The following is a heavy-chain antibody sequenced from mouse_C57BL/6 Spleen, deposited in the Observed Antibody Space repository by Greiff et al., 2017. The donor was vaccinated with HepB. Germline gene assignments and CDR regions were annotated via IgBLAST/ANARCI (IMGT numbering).Heavy chain of an antibody. CDR2: IDPSDSYT. Sequence: QVQLQQPGAELVKPGASVKLSCKASGYTFTSYWMQWVKQRPGQGLEWIGEIDPSDSYTNYNQKFKGKATLTVDTSSSTAYMQLSSLTSEDSAVYYCARPHDGGYFDYWGQGTTLTVSS. V-gene: IGHV1-50*01. CDR1: GYTFTSYW. J-gene: IGHJ2*01. CDR3: ARPHDGGYFDY. D-gene: IGHD2-3*01.